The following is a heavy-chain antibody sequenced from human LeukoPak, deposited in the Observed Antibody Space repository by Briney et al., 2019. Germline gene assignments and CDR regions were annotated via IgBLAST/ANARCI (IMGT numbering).Heavy chain of an antibody. Sequence: GGSLRLSCAASGFTFSSYSMNWVRQAPGKGLEWVSSISSSSSYIYYADSVKGRFTISRDNAKNSLYLQMNSLRAEDTAVYYCARDYDGDSSGWPDAFDIWGQGTMVTVSS. J-gene: IGHJ3*02. V-gene: IGHV3-21*01. CDR2: ISSSSSYI. CDR1: GFTFSSYS. CDR3: ARDYDGDSSGWPDAFDI. D-gene: IGHD6-19*01.